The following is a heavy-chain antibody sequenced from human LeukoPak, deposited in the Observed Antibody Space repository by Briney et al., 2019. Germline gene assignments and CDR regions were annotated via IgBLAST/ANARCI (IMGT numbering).Heavy chain of an antibody. D-gene: IGHD3-9*01. Sequence: GGSLRLSCAASGFTFSNYSMNWVRQAPGKGLEWVSSISSRSSYRYYADSVKGRFTISRDNAKNSLYLQTNSLRAEDTAVYYCARGEASGSYFEWISGGSDYWGQGTLVTVSS. V-gene: IGHV3-21*01. CDR1: GFTFSNYS. J-gene: IGHJ4*02. CDR3: ARGEASGSYFEWISGGSDY. CDR2: ISSRSSYR.